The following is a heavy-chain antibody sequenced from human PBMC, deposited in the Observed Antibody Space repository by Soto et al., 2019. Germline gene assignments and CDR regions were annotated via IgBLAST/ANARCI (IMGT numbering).Heavy chain of an antibody. CDR2: IWYDGSNK. V-gene: IGHV3-33*01. J-gene: IGHJ3*02. CDR1: GFTFSSYG. CDR3: ARGPYYYDSGNDAFDI. Sequence: GGSLRLSCAASGFTFSSYGMHWVRQAPGKGLEWVAVIWYDGSNKYYADSVKGRFTISRDNSKNTLYLQMNSLRAEDTAVYYCARGPYYYDSGNDAFDIWGQGTMVTVSS. D-gene: IGHD3-22*01.